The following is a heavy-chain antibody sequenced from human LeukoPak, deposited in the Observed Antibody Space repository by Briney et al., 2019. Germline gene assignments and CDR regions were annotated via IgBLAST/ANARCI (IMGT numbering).Heavy chain of an antibody. CDR3: ASGWGVEAVQLDY. CDR2: IIPIFGTA. Sequence: ASVKVACKASGGTFSSCAISWVRQAPGQGLEWMGGIIPIFGTANYAQKFQGRVTITADKSTSTAYMELSSLRSEDTAVYYCASGWGVEAVQLDYWGQGTLVTVSS. CDR1: GGTFSSCA. D-gene: IGHD2-15*01. J-gene: IGHJ4*02. V-gene: IGHV1-69*06.